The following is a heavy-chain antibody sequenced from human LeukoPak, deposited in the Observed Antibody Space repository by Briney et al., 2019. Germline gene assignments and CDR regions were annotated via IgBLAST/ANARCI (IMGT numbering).Heavy chain of an antibody. D-gene: IGHD1-26*01. CDR2: ISSSSSYI. J-gene: IGHJ3*02. CDR3: TRDTYSGSYFWAFDI. Sequence: GGSLRLSCAASGFTFSSYSMNWVRQAPGKGLEWVSSISSSSSYIYYADSVKGRFTISRGNAKNSLYLQMNSLRAEDTAVYYCTRDTYSGSYFWAFDICGQGTMGTVSS. V-gene: IGHV3-21*04. CDR1: GFTFSSYS.